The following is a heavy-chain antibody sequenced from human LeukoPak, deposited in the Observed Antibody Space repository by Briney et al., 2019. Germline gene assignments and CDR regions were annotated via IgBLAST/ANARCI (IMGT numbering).Heavy chain of an antibody. CDR1: GGSISSGSYY. CDR3: ARAVGSSESNWFDP. V-gene: IGHV4-61*02. D-gene: IGHD6-19*01. CDR2: IYTSGST. J-gene: IGHJ5*02. Sequence: SQTLSLTCTVSGGSISSGSYYWSWIRQPAGKGLEWIGRIYTSGSTHYNPSLKSRVTISVDTSKNQFSLNLNSVTAADTAVYYCARAVGSSESNWFDPWGQGTLATVFS.